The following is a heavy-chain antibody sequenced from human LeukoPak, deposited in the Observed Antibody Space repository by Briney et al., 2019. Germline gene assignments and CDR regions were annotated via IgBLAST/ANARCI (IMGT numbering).Heavy chain of an antibody. Sequence: GGSLRLSCAASGVSVSNDYISWVRQALGKGLEWVSVIYSGGNKYYADSVKGRFTISRDNSKNTVYLQMNTVRAEDTAVYYCARGWGMFDYWGQGTLVTVSS. CDR1: GVSVSNDY. CDR2: IYSGGNK. J-gene: IGHJ4*02. D-gene: IGHD7-27*01. V-gene: IGHV3-53*01. CDR3: ARGWGMFDY.